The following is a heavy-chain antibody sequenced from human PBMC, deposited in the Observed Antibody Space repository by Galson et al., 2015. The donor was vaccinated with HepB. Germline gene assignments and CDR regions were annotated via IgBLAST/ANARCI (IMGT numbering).Heavy chain of an antibody. D-gene: IGHD2-2*02. J-gene: IGHJ1*01. CDR1: GFTFSSYA. Sequence: SLRLSCAASGFTFSSYAMSWVRQAPGKGLEWVSAISGSGGSTYYADSVKGRFTISRDDSKNTLYLQMNSLRAEDTAVYYCAKDQYCSSTSCYIQHWGQGTLVTVSS. CDR3: AKDQYCSSTSCYIQH. CDR2: ISGSGGST. V-gene: IGHV3-23*01.